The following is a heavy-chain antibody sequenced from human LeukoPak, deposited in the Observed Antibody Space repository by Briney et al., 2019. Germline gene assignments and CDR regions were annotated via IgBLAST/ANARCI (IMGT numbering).Heavy chain of an antibody. CDR3: AKVNTMIVVVQLDY. CDR1: GFTFSSYA. D-gene: IGHD3-22*01. J-gene: IGHJ4*02. CDR2: ISGSGGST. V-gene: IGHV3-23*01. Sequence: GGSLRLSCAASGFTFSSYAMSWVRQAPVKELEWVSAISGSGGSTYYADSVKGRFTISRDNSKNTLYLQMNSLRAEDTAVYYCAKVNTMIVVVQLDYWGQGTLVTVSS.